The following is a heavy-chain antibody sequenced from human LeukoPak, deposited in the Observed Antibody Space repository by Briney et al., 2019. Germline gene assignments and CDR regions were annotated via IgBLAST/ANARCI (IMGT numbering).Heavy chain of an antibody. J-gene: IGHJ5*02. CDR2: IYTSGST. V-gene: IGHV4-4*07. CDR1: GGSISSYY. CDR3: ARDHQCSGSSWHSGGNWFDP. D-gene: IGHD6-13*01. Sequence: SETLSLTCTVSGGSISSYYWSWIRQPAGKGLEWIGRIYTSGSTNYNPSLKSRVTMSVDTSKNQFSLKLSSVTAADTAVYYCARDHQCSGSSWHSGGNWFDPWGQGTLVTVSS.